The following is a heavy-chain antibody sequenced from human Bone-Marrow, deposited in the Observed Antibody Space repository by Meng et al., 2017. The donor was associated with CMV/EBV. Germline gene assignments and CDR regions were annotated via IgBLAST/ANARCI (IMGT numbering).Heavy chain of an antibody. CDR2: IYYSGST. CDR1: GGSISPYY. J-gene: IGHJ5*02. V-gene: IGHV4-59*12. Sequence: SETLSLTCTVSGGSISPYYWTWIRQPPGKGLEWIGYIYYSGSTNYNPSLKSRVTISLDTSKNQFSLKLSSVTAADTAVYYCARGGFNFRNWFDPWGQGTLVTVSS. CDR3: ARGGFNFRNWFDP.